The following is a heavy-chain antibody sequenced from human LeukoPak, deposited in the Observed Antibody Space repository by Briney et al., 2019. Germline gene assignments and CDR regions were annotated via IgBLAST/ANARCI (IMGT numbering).Heavy chain of an antibody. CDR1: GYTFTTHD. D-gene: IGHD3-9*01. Sequence: ASVKVSCKASGYTFTTHDINWVRQATGQGLEWLGWMSPNSGDTGYAQKFQGRVTMTEDTSTDTAYMELSSLRSEDTAVYYCATAPPGGRYFDWLLYYYWGQGTLVTVSS. CDR2: MSPNSGDT. V-gene: IGHV1-8*01. CDR3: ATAPPGGRYFDWLLYYY. J-gene: IGHJ4*02.